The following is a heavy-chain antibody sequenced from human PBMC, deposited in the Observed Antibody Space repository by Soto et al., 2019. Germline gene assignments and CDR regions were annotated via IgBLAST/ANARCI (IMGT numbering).Heavy chain of an antibody. CDR2: ITGSGETI. V-gene: IGHV3-48*01. Sequence: GGSLRLSCAASGFTFSSYSMKWVRQAPGKGLEWVSYITGSGETIYYADSVKGRFTISRDNAKNSLYVQMNSLRAEDTAVCYCARDRDFAFDYWGQGILVTVSS. CDR3: ARDRDFAFDY. CDR1: GFTFSSYS. J-gene: IGHJ4*02.